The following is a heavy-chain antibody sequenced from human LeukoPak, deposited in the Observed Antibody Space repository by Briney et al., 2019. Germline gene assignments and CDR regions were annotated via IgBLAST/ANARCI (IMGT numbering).Heavy chain of an antibody. Sequence: SETLSLTCTVSGGSISSISYYWGWIRQPPGKGLEWIGNIYYSGSTNCNPSLTSRVTMSVDTSKNQFSLKLSSVTAADTAVYYCARLYSSGWPDYFDYWGQGTLVTVSS. J-gene: IGHJ4*02. CDR3: ARLYSSGWPDYFDY. CDR1: GGSISSISYY. CDR2: IYYSGST. D-gene: IGHD6-19*01. V-gene: IGHV4-39*01.